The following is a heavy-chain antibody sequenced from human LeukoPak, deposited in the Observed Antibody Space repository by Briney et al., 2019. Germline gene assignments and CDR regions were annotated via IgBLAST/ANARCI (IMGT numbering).Heavy chain of an antibody. D-gene: IGHD2-15*01. J-gene: IGHJ4*02. CDR3: ARNQSAATLLDY. V-gene: IGHV1-18*01. CDR2: ISAYNGNT. CDR1: GYTFTSYG. Sequence: ASVKVSCKASGYTFTSYGISWVRQAPGQGLEWMGWISAYNGNTNYVQKLQGRVTMTTDTSTSTAYMELRSLRSDDTAVYYCARNQSAATLLDYWGQGTLVTVSS.